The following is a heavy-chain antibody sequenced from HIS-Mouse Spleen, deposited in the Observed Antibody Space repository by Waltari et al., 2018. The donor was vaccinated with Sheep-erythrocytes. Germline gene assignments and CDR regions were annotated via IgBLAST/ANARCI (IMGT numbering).Heavy chain of an antibody. CDR3: ARDSTSDAFDI. CDR2: ISSRSSYI. V-gene: IGHV3-21*01. Sequence: EVQLVESGGGLVKPGGSLRLSCAASGFTFSSYSMNWVRQAPGKGLGWVPSISSRSSYIYYADYVKGRFTSSRDNAKNSLYLQMNSLRAEDTAVYYCARDSTSDAFDIWGQGTMVTVSS. CDR1: GFTFSSYS. J-gene: IGHJ3*02. D-gene: IGHD6-6*01.